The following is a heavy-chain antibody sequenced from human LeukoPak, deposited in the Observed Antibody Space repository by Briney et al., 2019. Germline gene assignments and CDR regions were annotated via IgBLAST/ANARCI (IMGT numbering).Heavy chain of an antibody. Sequence: GGSLRLSCAASGFTFSSYGMHWVRQAPGKGLEWVAVIWYEGSNKYYADSVKGRFTISRDNSKNTLYLQMNSLRAEDTAVYYCAKVISQDTATPPAFDIWGQGTMVTVSS. J-gene: IGHJ3*02. CDR1: GFTFSSYG. D-gene: IGHD5-18*01. CDR2: IWYEGSNK. V-gene: IGHV3-33*06. CDR3: AKVISQDTATPPAFDI.